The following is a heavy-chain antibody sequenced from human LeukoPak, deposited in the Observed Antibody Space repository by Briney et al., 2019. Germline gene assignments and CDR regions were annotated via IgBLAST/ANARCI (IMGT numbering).Heavy chain of an antibody. CDR1: GYTFTGYY. D-gene: IGHD5-18*01. CDR2: IDPNSGGT. CDR3: ACGIQLWTSPDY. Sequence: ASVKVSCKASGYTFTGYYMHWVRQAPGQGLEWMGWIDPNSGGTNYAQKFQGRVTMTRDTSISTAYMELSRLRSDDTAVYYCACGIQLWTSPDYWGQGTLVTVSS. J-gene: IGHJ4*02. V-gene: IGHV1-2*02.